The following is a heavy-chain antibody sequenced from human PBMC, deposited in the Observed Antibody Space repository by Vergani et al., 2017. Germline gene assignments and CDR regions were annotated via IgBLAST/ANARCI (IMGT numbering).Heavy chain of an antibody. D-gene: IGHD5-24*01. V-gene: IGHV3-33*01. CDR2: TWYEGNNN. Sequence: QVQLVESGGGVVQPGRSLRLSCTPSSFKLGDYGMHWVRQAPGRGLEWVSMTWYEGNNNYYADSVKGRFTISKDISKNTLYLQMNSLRGDDTAVYYCARATRDPPSSLDYWGQGTLVTVSS. J-gene: IGHJ4*02. CDR3: ARATRDPPSSLDY. CDR1: SFKLGDYG.